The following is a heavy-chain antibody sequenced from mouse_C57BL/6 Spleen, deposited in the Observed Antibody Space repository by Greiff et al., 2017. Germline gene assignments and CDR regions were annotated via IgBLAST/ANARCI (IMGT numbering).Heavy chain of an antibody. V-gene: IGHV1-50*01. D-gene: IGHD1-1*01. J-gene: IGHJ2*01. CDR1: GYTFTSYW. CDR3: AITSVVDY. CDR2: IDPSDSYT. Sequence: QVQLQQSGAELVKPGASVKLSCKASGYTFTSYWMQWVKQRPGQGLEWIGEIDPSDSYTNYNQTFKGKATLTVDTSSSTAYMQLSSLTSEDSAVYYCAITSVVDYWGQGTTLTVSS.